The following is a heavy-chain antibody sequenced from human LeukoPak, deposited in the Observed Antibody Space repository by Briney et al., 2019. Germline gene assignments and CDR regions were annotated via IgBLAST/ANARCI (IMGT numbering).Heavy chain of an antibody. D-gene: IGHD1-1*01. J-gene: IGHJ4*02. V-gene: IGHV4-39*01. CDR3: ARQRMAGAGNWNDVDYFDY. Sequence: SETLSLTCAVSGGSISSSSYYWGWIRQPPGKGLEWIGSIYYSGSTYYNPSLKSRVTISVDTSKNQFSLKLSSVTAADTAVYYCARQRMAGAGNWNDVDYFDYWGQGTLVAVSS. CDR2: IYYSGST. CDR1: GGSISSSSYY.